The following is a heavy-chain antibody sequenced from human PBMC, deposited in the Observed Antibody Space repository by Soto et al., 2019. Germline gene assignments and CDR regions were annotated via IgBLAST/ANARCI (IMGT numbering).Heavy chain of an antibody. CDR3: AKGWQADY. J-gene: IGHJ4*02. Sequence: QVQLVESGGGVVQPGRSLRLSCAASGFTFSSYGMHWVRQAPGKGLEWVAVISYDGSNKYYADSVKGRFTISRDNSKNTLYLQMNSRRAEDTAVYYCAKGWQADYWGQGTLVTVSS. V-gene: IGHV3-30*18. CDR2: ISYDGSNK. CDR1: GFTFSSYG.